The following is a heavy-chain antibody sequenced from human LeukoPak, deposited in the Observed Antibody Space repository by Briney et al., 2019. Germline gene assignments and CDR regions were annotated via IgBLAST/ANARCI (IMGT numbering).Heavy chain of an antibody. CDR3: ATEGYYDSSGYPAAFDI. Sequence: ASVKVSCKVSGYTLTELSMHWVRQAPGKGLEWMGGFDPEDGETIHAQKFQGRVTMTEDTSTDTAYMELSSLRSEDTAVYYCATEGYYDSSGYPAAFDIWGQGTMVTVSS. V-gene: IGHV1-24*01. CDR1: GYTLTELS. J-gene: IGHJ3*02. CDR2: FDPEDGET. D-gene: IGHD3-22*01.